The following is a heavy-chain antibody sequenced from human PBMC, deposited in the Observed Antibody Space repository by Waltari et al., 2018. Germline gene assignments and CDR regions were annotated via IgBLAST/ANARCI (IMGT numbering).Heavy chain of an antibody. D-gene: IGHD2-15*01. CDR3: ASTLGYCSGGSCYRGVY. CDR2: IYSGGST. CDR1: GLTFSRNS. J-gene: IGHJ4*02. Sequence: EVQLVETGGGLIQPGGSLRLSCAASGLTFSRNSMRWVRHAPGQGLELVSVIYSGGSTYYVDSVKGRFTISRDNSKNTLYLQMNSLRAEDTAVYYCASTLGYCSGGSCYRGVYWGQGTLVTVSS. V-gene: IGHV3-53*02.